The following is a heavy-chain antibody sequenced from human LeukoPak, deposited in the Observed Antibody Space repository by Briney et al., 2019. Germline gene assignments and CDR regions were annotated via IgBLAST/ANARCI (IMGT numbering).Heavy chain of an antibody. CDR1: GFTFSSYG. CDR3: ARDPLGYYYGSGTHYFDF. J-gene: IGHJ4*02. Sequence: PGGSLRLSCATSGFTFSSYGMNWVRQAPGKGLEWVSYTSSGGSTIYYADSVKGRFTISRDNAKNSLYLQMNTLSAEDTAVYYCARDPLGYYYGSGTHYFDFWGQGTLVTVSS. V-gene: IGHV3-48*04. CDR2: TSSGGSTI. D-gene: IGHD3-10*01.